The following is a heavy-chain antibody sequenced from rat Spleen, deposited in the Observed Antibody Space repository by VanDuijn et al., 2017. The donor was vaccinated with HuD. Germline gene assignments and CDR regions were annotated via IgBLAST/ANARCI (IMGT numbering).Heavy chain of an antibody. V-gene: IGHV3-3*01. Sequence: EVQLQESGPGLVKPSQSLSLTCSVTGYSITSSYRWNWIRKFPGNKLEWMGYINSAGSTNYNPSLKSRISITRDTSKNQFFLQVNSVTTEDTATYYCARLDSGYGGDYWGQGVMVTVSS. D-gene: IGHD4-3*01. CDR3: ARLDSGYGGDY. CDR1: GYSITSSYR. CDR2: INSAGST. J-gene: IGHJ2*01.